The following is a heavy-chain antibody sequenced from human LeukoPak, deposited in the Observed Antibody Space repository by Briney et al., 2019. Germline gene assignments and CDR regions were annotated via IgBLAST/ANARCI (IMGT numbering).Heavy chain of an antibody. CDR2: IYTDGST. Sequence: PGGSLRLSCAASGLTVSTNYMSWVRQAPGKGLEWVSVIYTDGSTHYADSVKGRFTISRDNSKNALYLQMNSLRAEDTAVYYCARDREVVPAMAQMDVWGKGTTVTVSS. CDR1: GLTVSTNY. J-gene: IGHJ6*04. D-gene: IGHD2-21*02. CDR3: ARDREVVPAMAQMDV. V-gene: IGHV3-53*01.